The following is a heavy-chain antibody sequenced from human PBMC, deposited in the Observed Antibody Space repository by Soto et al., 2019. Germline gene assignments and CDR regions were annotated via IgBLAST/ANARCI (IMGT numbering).Heavy chain of an antibody. J-gene: IGHJ6*02. V-gene: IGHV1-69*13. D-gene: IGHD3-10*01. CDR2: IIPIFGTA. CDR1: GGTFSSYA. Sequence: SVKVSCKASGGTFSSYAISWVRQAPGQGLEWMGGIIPIFGTANYAQKFQGRVTITADESTSTAYMELSSLRSEDTAVYYCARVPMYYYGSASYYHPRGYYYGMDVWGQGTTVTVYS. CDR3: ARVPMYYYGSASYYHPRGYYYGMDV.